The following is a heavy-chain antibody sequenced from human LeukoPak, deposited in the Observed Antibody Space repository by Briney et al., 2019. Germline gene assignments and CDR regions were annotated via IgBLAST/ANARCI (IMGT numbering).Heavy chain of an antibody. CDR3: ARGPASTELWLDYFDY. Sequence: SETQSLTCTVSGDSISSGTYYWSWLRQPPRKGLEWLGRIHTSGSTNYNPSLKSRVTISLDTSKNQFSLKVTSVTAADTAVYYCARGPASTELWLDYFDYWGQGTLVTVSS. V-gene: IGHV4-61*02. D-gene: IGHD3-10*01. CDR2: IHTSGST. J-gene: IGHJ4*02. CDR1: GDSISSGTYY.